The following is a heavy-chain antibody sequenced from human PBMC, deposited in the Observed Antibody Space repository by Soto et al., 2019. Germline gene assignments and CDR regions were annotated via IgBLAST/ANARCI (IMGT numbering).Heavy chain of an antibody. CDR3: ARGYYDSTGFYYRY. Sequence: QVQLVQSGAEMRKPGASVKVSCKASGYTFTSYPITWVRQAPGQGLEWMGWIRCHNGNTDYAQNLQGRVTMTRDTSTSTVYMELRSLRSDDPAVYYCARGYYDSTGFYYRYWGQGTLVAVSS. D-gene: IGHD3-22*01. CDR2: IRCHNGNT. V-gene: IGHV1-18*01. CDR1: GYTFTSYP. J-gene: IGHJ4*02.